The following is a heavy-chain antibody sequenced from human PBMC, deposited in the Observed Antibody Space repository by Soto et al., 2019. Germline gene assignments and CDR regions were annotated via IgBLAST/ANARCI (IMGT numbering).Heavy chain of an antibody. J-gene: IGHJ4*02. CDR2: INAGNGNT. CDR3: ARAVAVPADFDY. Sequence: ASVKVSCKASGYTFTGYAMHWVRQAPGQRLEWMGWINAGNGNTKYSQKFQGRVTITRDTSASTAYMELSSLRSEDTAVYYCARAVAVPADFDYWGQGTLVTVS. CDR1: GYTFTGYA. V-gene: IGHV1-3*01. D-gene: IGHD6-19*01.